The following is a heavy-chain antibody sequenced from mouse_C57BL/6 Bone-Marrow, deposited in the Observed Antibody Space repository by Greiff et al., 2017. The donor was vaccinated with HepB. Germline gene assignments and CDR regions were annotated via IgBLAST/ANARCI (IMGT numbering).Heavy chain of an antibody. CDR1: GYTFTSYG. CDR2: IYPRSGNT. CDR3: EAAQATWAY. V-gene: IGHV1-81*01. J-gene: IGHJ3*01. D-gene: IGHD3-2*02. Sequence: VQVVESGAELARPGASVKLSCKASGYTFTSYGISWVKQRTGQGLEWIGEIYPRSGNTYYNEKFKGKATLTADKASSTAYMELRSLTSEDSAVYFGEAAQATWAYWGQGTLVTVSA.